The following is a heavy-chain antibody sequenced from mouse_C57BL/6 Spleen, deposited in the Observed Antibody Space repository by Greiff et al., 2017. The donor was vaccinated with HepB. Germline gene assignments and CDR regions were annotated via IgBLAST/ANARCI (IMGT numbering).Heavy chain of an antibody. D-gene: IGHD1-1*01. Sequence: DVQLVESVAELVRPGASVKLSCTASGFNIKNTYMHWVKQRPEQGLEWIGRIDPANGNTKYAPKFQGKATITADTSSNTAYLQLSSLTSEDTAIYYCATPNITTVVDWYFDVWGTGTTVTVSS. CDR2: IDPANGNT. CDR1: GFNIKNTY. J-gene: IGHJ1*03. CDR3: ATPNITTVVDWYFDV. V-gene: IGHV14-3*01.